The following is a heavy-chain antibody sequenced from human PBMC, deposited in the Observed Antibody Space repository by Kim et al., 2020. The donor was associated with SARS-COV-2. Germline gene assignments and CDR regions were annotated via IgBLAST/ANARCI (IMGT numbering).Heavy chain of an antibody. J-gene: IGHJ5*02. CDR1: GFTFSSYA. CDR2: ISGSGGST. V-gene: IGHV3-23*01. Sequence: GGSLRLSCAASGFTFSSYAMNWVRQAPGKGLEWVSAISGSGGSTYYADSVKGRFIISRDNSKNTLYLQMNSLRAEDTAVYYCARAVRGGSLDWFDPWGQGTLFTVSS. CDR3: ARAVRGGSLDWFDP. D-gene: IGHD3-16*01.